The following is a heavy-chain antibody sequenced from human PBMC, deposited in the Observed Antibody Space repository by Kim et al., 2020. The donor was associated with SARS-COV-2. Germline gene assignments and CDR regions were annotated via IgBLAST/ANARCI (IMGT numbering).Heavy chain of an antibody. V-gene: IGHV3-7*01. CDR3: VRDGASSGSYYYDY. D-gene: IGHD1-26*01. J-gene: IGHJ4*02. Sequence: VDSGKGRFTISRDNAKNSLYLQMNSRRAEDTAVYYCVRDGASSGSYYYDYWGQGTLVTVSS.